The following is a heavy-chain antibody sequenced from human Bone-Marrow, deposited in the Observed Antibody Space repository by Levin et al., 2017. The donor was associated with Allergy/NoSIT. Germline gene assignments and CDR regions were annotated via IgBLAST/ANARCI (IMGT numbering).Heavy chain of an antibody. D-gene: IGHD6-13*01. CDR3: ARIRGLSRGIAAAQELYYYGMDV. J-gene: IGHJ6*02. Sequence: SGGSLRLSCAASGFTFSSYWMHWVRQAPGKGLVWVSRINSDGSSTSYADSVKGRFTISRDNAKNTLYLQMNSLRAEDTAVYYCARIRGLSRGIAAAQELYYYGMDVWGQGTTVTVSS. CDR2: INSDGSST. CDR1: GFTFSSYW. V-gene: IGHV3-74*01.